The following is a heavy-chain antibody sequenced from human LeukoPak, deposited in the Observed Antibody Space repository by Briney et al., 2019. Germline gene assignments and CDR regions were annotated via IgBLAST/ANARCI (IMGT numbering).Heavy chain of an antibody. CDR2: IWYDASNK. J-gene: IGHJ3*02. V-gene: IGHV3-33*01. D-gene: IGHD3-10*01. CDR3: ARAGEGFDI. CDR1: GFTFSNYG. Sequence: PARSLTLSCAASGFTFSNYGMHWVRQAPGKGLEWVAVIWYDASNKYYGDSVKGRFTSSRDNSKNTLYLQMSSLRAEDTAIYYCARAGEGFDIWGQGTKVTVSS.